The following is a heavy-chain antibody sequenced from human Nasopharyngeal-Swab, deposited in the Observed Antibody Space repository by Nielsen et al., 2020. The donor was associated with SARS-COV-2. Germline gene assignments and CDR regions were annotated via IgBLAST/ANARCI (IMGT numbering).Heavy chain of an antibody. CDR1: GFSFSTFW. D-gene: IGHD4-23*01. CDR3: ARDLGGFGGY. CDR2: IHTDGRRT. Sequence: GKSLKISCAASGFSFSTFWMHWVRQVPGEGLVWVSRIHTDGRRTNYAESVKGRFTISRDNVKNMLYLQMNNLRPEDTAVYYCARDLGGFGGYWGQGTLATVSS. J-gene: IGHJ4*02. V-gene: IGHV3-74*01.